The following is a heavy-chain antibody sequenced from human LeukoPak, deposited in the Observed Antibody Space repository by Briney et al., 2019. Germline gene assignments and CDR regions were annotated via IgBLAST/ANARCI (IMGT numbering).Heavy chain of an antibody. Sequence: SETLSLTCTVSGDSISSSSYYWGWVRQPPGKGLEWIGSIYYSGSTYYNPSLRSRVTISVDTSKNQFSLKLSSVTAADTAVYYCARIPHYYYGMDVWGQGTTVTVSS. J-gene: IGHJ6*02. V-gene: IGHV4-39*01. CDR3: ARIPHYYYGMDV. CDR1: GDSISSSSYY. D-gene: IGHD2-2*02. CDR2: IYYSGST.